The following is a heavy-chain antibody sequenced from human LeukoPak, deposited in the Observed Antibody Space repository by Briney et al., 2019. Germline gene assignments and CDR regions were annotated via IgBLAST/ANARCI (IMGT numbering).Heavy chain of an antibody. Sequence: GGSLRLSCAASGFIVSTYAMSWVRQAPGKGLEWVSGISGGGGGTYFADSVKGRFTISRDNSKNTLYLQMNSLRAEDTAVYYCAKGYCSSTSCPRGMDVWGKGTTVTVSS. CDR3: AKGYCSSTSCPRGMDV. D-gene: IGHD2-2*01. CDR1: GFIVSTYA. CDR2: ISGGGGGT. V-gene: IGHV3-23*01. J-gene: IGHJ6*03.